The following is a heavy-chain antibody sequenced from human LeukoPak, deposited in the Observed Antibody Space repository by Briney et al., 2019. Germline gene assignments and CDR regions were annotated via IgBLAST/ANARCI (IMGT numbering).Heavy chain of an antibody. V-gene: IGHV4-61*02. CDR2: IYTSGST. J-gene: IGHJ5*02. CDR1: GGSISSGSYY. D-gene: IGHD6-13*01. CDR3: ARDLAAAGTIDP. Sequence: SETLSLTCTVSGGSISSGSYYWSWIRQPAGKGLEWIGRIYTSGSTNYNPSLKSRVTISVDTSKNQFSLKLNSVTAADTAVYYCARDLAAAGTIDPWGQGTLVTVSS.